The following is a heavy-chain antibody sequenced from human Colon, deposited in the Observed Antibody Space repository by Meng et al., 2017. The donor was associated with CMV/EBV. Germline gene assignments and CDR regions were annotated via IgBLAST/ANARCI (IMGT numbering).Heavy chain of an antibody. Sequence: GAARLQPPASPSLACPLYGASSIQSYAVGILHPPGGGRDWIGESRHGGHTSNRYNSSLKSRVTITRDTSKNQFSLELNTVTAVDTAVYYCAGGSYQAWEFLHYWGQGTLVTVSS. CDR1: GASSIQSY. D-gene: IGHD1-26*01. V-gene: IGHV4-34*01. J-gene: IGHJ4*02. CDR2: SRHGGHT. CDR3: AGGSYQAWEFLHY.